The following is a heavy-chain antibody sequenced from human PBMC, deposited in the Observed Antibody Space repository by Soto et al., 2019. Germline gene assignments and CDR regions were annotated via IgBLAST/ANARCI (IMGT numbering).Heavy chain of an antibody. CDR3: SRFIMVGGLFDPNYYHGMDV. D-gene: IGHD3-10*01. CDR1: GYTFSNYG. J-gene: IGHJ6*02. V-gene: IGHV1-18*01. CDR2: ISGYNGNT. Sequence: ASVKVSCKTSGYTFSNYGINWVRQAPGQGLEWMGWISGYNGNTNYAQTVQGRVTMTTDTSTGTVYMELRSLKSDDTAIYYCSRFIMVGGLFDPNYYHGMDVWGQGTTVTV.